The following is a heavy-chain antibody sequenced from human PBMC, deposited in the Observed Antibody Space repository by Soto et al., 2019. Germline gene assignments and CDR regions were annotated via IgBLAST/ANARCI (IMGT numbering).Heavy chain of an antibody. J-gene: IGHJ5*02. V-gene: IGHV4-34*01. D-gene: IGHD2-15*01. Sequence: SETLSLTCAVYGGSFSGYYWSWIRQPPGKGLEWIGEINHSGSTNYNPSLKSRVTISVDTSKNQFSLKLSSVTAADTAVYYCARGYCSGGSCYSDFHHWFDPWGQGTLVTVSS. CDR3: ARGYCSGGSCYSDFHHWFDP. CDR2: INHSGST. CDR1: GGSFSGYY.